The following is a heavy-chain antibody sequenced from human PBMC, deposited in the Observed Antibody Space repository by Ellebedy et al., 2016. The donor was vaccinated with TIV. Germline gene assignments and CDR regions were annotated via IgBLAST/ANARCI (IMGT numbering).Heavy chain of an antibody. CDR3: ARGRVIAAAGTLGY. CDR2: MNPNSGNT. D-gene: IGHD6-13*01. Sequence: ASVKVSCXASGYTFTSYDINWVRQATGQGLEWMGWMNPNSGNTGYAQKFQGRVTMTRNTSISTAYMELSSLRSEDTAVYYCARGRVIAAAGTLGYWGQGTLVTVSS. J-gene: IGHJ4*02. CDR1: GYTFTSYD. V-gene: IGHV1-8*01.